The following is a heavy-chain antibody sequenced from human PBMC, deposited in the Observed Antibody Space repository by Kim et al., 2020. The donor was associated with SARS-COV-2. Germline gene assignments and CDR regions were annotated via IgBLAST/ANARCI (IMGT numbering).Heavy chain of an antibody. CDR1: GGTFSSYT. CDR3: ARSRDYDILTGYYWASEEDYFDY. V-gene: IGHV1-69*02. J-gene: IGHJ4*02. Sequence: SVKVSCKASGGTFSSYTISWVRQAPGQGLEWMGRIIPILGIANYAQKFQGRVTITADKSTSTAYMELSSLRSEDTAVYYCARSRDYDILTGYYWASEEDYFDYWGQGTLVTVSS. D-gene: IGHD3-9*01. CDR2: IIPILGIA.